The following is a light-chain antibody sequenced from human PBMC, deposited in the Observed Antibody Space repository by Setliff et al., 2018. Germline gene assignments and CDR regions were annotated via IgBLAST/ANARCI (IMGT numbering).Light chain of an antibody. V-gene: IGLV2-18*02. CDR2: EVS. CDR1: YSDVGGFDR. Sequence: ALTQPPSVSGSPGQSVTISCTGTYSDVGGFDRVSWYQQPPGTAPKLIIYEVSHRPSGVTDRFSGSKSGTTASLTISGLRAEDGADYFCSSFTSTTTFYVFGPGTKVTVL. CDR3: SSFTSTTTFYV. J-gene: IGLJ1*01.